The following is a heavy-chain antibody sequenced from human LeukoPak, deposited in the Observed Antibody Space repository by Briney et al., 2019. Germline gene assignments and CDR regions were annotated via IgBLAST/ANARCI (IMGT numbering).Heavy chain of an antibody. V-gene: IGHV3-7*03. CDR2: IKQDGSEK. CDR1: GFTFSSYA. Sequence: PGGSLRLSCAASGFTFSSYAITWVRQAPGKGLEWVANIKQDGSEKYYVDSVKGRFTISRDNAKNSLYLQMNSLRAEDTAVYYCARDKGDYDTSGSLFIFGGQGTLVTVSS. CDR3: ARDKGDYDTSGSLFIF. J-gene: IGHJ4*02. D-gene: IGHD3-22*01.